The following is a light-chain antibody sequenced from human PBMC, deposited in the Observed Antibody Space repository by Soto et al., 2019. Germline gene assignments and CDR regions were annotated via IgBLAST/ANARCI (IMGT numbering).Light chain of an antibody. J-gene: IGKJ5*01. Sequence: EIVLTQSPGTLSLSPGERDTLSCRASQSVSSSYLAWYQQKPGQAPRLLIYGASSRATGIPDRFSGSGSGTDFTLTISRLEPEDFAVYYCQQYGSSRSTFGQGTRLEIK. CDR1: QSVSSSY. CDR2: GAS. V-gene: IGKV3-20*01. CDR3: QQYGSSRST.